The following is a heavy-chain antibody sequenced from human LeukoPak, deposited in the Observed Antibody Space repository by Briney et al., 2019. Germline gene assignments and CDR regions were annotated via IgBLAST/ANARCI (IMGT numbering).Heavy chain of an antibody. D-gene: IGHD5-12*01. J-gene: IGHJ4*02. Sequence: GGSLRLSCAASGFTFSSYWMSWVRQAPGKGLEWVANIKQDGSEKYYVDSVKGRFTISRDNAKNSLYLQMNSLRAEDTAVYYCARDGYSGYARLGFFDYWGQGTLVTVSS. V-gene: IGHV3-7*01. CDR2: IKQDGSEK. CDR3: ARDGYSGYARLGFFDY. CDR1: GFTFSSYW.